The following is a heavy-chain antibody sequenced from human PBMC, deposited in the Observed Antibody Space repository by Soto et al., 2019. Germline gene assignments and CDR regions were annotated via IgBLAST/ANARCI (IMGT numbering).Heavy chain of an antibody. J-gene: IGHJ3*02. V-gene: IGHV1-69*13. CDR1: GGTFSSYA. CDR3: ARGKYSSSWFPGPRNAHDAFDI. CDR2: IIPIFGTA. D-gene: IGHD6-13*01. Sequence: GASVKVSCKASGGTFSSYAISWVRQAPGQGLEWMGGIIPIFGTANYAQKFQGRVTITADESTSTAYMELSSLRSEDTAVYYCARGKYSSSWFPGPRNAHDAFDIWGQGTMVTVSS.